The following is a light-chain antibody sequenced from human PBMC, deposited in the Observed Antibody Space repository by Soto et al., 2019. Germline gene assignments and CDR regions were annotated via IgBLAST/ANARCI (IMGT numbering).Light chain of an antibody. CDR1: QSVSSSY. Sequence: EIVLTQSPGTLSLSPGERATLSCRASQSVSSSYLAWYQQKPGQAPRLLIYGASSRATGIPDRFSGSGSGTDFTLNISRLEPEDFAVYYCQQYGSSLEVTFGQGTRLEIK. CDR3: QQYGSSLEVT. V-gene: IGKV3-20*01. J-gene: IGKJ5*01. CDR2: GAS.